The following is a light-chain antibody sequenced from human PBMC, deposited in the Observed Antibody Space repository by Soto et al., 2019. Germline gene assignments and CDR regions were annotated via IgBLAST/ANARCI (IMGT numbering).Light chain of an antibody. CDR1: QSVSGY. CDR2: DAY. J-gene: IGKJ5*01. V-gene: IGKV3-11*01. CDR3: QQRHMWPIT. Sequence: DIVMTQSPDSLAVSLGERATLSCRASQSVSGYLAWYQQKPGQAPRLLIYDAYNRATGIPPRFSGSGSGTDFTLTISSLEPEDSAVYYCQQRHMWPITFGQGTRWRL.